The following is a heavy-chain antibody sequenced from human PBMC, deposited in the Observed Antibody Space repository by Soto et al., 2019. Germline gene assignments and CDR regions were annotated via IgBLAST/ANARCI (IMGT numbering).Heavy chain of an antibody. Sequence: KPSETLSLTCTVSGGSISSSSYYWGWIRQPPGKGLEWIGSIYYSGSTYYNPSLKSRVTISVDTSKNQFSLKLSSVTAADTAVYYCASLTAARYFDYWSQGTLVTVSS. V-gene: IGHV4-39*01. D-gene: IGHD6-6*01. CDR3: ASLTAARYFDY. CDR1: GGSISSSSYY. J-gene: IGHJ4*02. CDR2: IYYSGST.